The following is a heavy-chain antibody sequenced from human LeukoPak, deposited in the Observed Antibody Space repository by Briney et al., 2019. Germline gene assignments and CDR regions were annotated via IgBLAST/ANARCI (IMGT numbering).Heavy chain of an antibody. Sequence: PGGSLRLSCAASGFSFSSYAMHWVRQAPGKGLEWVAVISYDGSNKYYADSVKGRFTISRDNSKNTLYLQMNSLRAEDTAVYYCARDRELREYQLRYYYYYMDVWGKGTTVTVSS. V-gene: IGHV3-30-3*01. CDR3: ARDRELREYQLRYYYYYMDV. J-gene: IGHJ6*03. D-gene: IGHD2-2*01. CDR2: ISYDGSNK. CDR1: GFSFSSYA.